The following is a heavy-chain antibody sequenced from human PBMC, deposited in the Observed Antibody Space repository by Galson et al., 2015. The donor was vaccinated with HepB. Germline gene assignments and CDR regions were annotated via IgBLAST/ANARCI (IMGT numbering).Heavy chain of an antibody. D-gene: IGHD3-10*01. V-gene: IGHV4-39*01. CDR3: ECGESFSLVDY. CDR2: IYYSGST. Sequence: ETLSLTCAVSGGSISSSSYYWGWIRQPPGKGLEWIGSIYYSGSTYYNPSLKSRVTISVDTSKNQFSLKLSSVTAADTAVYYCECGESFSLVDYWGQGTLVTVSS. J-gene: IGHJ4*02. CDR1: GGSISSSSYY.